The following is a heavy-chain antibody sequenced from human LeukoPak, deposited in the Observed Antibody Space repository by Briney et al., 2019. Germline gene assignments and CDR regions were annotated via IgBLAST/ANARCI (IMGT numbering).Heavy chain of an antibody. CDR2: ISAYNGNT. CDR3: ARVMYYYDSSGYLDY. Sequence: ASVKVSCKASGYTFTSYGISWVRQAPGQGLEWMGWISAYNGNTNYAQKLQGRVTMTTDTSTSTAYMELRSLRSDDTAVYYCARVMYYYDSSGYLDYWGQGPLFTVSS. V-gene: IGHV1-18*01. D-gene: IGHD3-22*01. CDR1: GYTFTSYG. J-gene: IGHJ4*02.